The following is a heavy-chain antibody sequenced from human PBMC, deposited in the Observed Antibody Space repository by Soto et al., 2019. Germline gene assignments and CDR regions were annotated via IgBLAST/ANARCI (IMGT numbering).Heavy chain of an antibody. CDR1: GGTFSSYA. CDR2: IIPIFGTA. D-gene: IGHD2-2*01. V-gene: IGHV1-69*06. CDR3: ANLGYCSSTSCFPYYFDY. J-gene: IGHJ4*02. Sequence: QVPLVQSGAEVKKPGSSVKVSCKASGGTFSSYAISWVRQAPGQGLEWMGGIIPIFGTANYAQKFQGRVTITADKSMSTAYMELSSLRSEDTAVYYCANLGYCSSTSCFPYYFDYWGQGTLVTVSS.